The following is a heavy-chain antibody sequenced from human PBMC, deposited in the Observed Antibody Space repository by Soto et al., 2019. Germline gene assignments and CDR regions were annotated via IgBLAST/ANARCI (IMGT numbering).Heavy chain of an antibody. CDR3: AKDAVGSSVWYANWFDP. J-gene: IGHJ5*02. Sequence: EVQLLESGGGLVQPGGSLRLSCAASGFTFSSYAMSWVRQAPGKGLEWVSAISGSGGSTYYADSVKGRFTISRDNSKNTLYLQMNSLRAEDTAVYYCAKDAVGSSVWYANWFDPWGQGTLVTVSS. D-gene: IGHD6-19*01. CDR2: ISGSGGST. V-gene: IGHV3-23*01. CDR1: GFTFSSYA.